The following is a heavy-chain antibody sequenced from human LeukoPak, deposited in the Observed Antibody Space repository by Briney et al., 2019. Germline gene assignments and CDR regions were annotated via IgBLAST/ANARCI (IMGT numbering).Heavy chain of an antibody. CDR2: INPSGGST. Sequence: ASVRVSCKASGYTFTSYYMHWVRQAPGQGLEWMGIINPSGGSTSYAQKFQGRVAMTRDTSTSTVYMELSSLRSEDTAVYYCAREDSSGWYVFDYWGQGTLVTVSS. J-gene: IGHJ4*02. D-gene: IGHD6-19*01. CDR3: AREDSSGWYVFDY. CDR1: GYTFTSYY. V-gene: IGHV1-46*01.